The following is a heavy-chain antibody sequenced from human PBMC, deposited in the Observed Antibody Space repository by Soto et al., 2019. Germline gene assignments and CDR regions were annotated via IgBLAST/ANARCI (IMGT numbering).Heavy chain of an antibody. CDR1: GGTFSSYA. CDR2: IIPIFGTA. Sequence: QVQLVQSGAEVTKPGSSVKVSCKASGGTFSSYAISWVRQAPGQGLEWMGGIIPIFGTANYAQKFQGRVTITADESTSTAYMELSSLRSEDTAVYYCARGVGARNTATYYFDYLGQGTLVTVSS. D-gene: IGHD3-16*01. CDR3: ARGVGARNTATYYFDY. V-gene: IGHV1-69*01. J-gene: IGHJ4*02.